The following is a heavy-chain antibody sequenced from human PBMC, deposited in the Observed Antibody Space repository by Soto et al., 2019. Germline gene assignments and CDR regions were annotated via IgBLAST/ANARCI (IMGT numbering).Heavy chain of an antibody. Sequence: HPGGSLGLSSAASGLTVSSYAMSWVRQAPGKGLEWVSAISGSGGSTFSADSVKGRLTISRDNSKNTLYLQMNSLRAEDTAVYYCAKTAWELYYFDYWGQGTLVTVSS. D-gene: IGHD1-26*01. V-gene: IGHV3-23*01. J-gene: IGHJ4*02. CDR2: ISGSGGST. CDR3: AKTAWELYYFDY. CDR1: GLTVSSYA.